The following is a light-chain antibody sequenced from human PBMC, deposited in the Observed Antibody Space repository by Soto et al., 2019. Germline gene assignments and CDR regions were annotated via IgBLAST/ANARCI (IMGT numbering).Light chain of an antibody. J-gene: IGLJ1*01. Sequence: QSALTQPASVSGSPGQSITISCTGTSGDVGGYNYVSWYQHHPGKAPKLMIYAVSNRPSGVSNRSSGSKSGNTASLTISGLQAEDEADYYCNSYSTSSTLYVFGTGTKVTVL. CDR2: AVS. CDR3: NSYSTSSTLYV. CDR1: SGDVGGYNY. V-gene: IGLV2-14*01.